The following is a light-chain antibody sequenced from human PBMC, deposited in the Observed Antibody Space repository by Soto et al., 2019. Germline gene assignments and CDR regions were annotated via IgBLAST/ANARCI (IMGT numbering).Light chain of an antibody. J-gene: IGKJ4*01. CDR1: QGLSTS. CDR2: DAS. CDR3: EKYNGVPRT. V-gene: IGKV1-27*01. Sequence: DIQMTQSPSSLSASVGDRVTITCRASQGLSTSLAWYQQKSGKVPKLLIYDASTLQSGVPSRFSGSGSGTDFTRTISSLQPEDVETYYGEKYNGVPRTVGGGTKVEIK.